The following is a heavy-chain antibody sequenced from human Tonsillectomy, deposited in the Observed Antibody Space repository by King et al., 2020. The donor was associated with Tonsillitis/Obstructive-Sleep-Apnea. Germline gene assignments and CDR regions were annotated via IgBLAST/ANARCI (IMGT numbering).Heavy chain of an antibody. D-gene: IGHD5-18*01. CDR3: AREDRDTPMVPFDY. Sequence: QLVQSGAEVKKPGSSVKVSCKASGGTFSSYAISWVRQAPGQGLEWMGGIIPIFGTANYAQKFQGRVTITADESASTAYMVLSSLRSEDTAVYYCAREDRDTPMVPFDYWGQGTLVTVSS. J-gene: IGHJ4*02. CDR1: GGTFSSYA. V-gene: IGHV1-69*01. CDR2: IIPIFGTA.